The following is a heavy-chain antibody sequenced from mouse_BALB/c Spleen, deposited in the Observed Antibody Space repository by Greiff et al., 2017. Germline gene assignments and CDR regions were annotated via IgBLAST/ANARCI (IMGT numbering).Heavy chain of an antibody. V-gene: IGHV1-15*01. J-gene: IGHJ2*01. CDR3: TREPYWGY. CDR2: IDPETGGT. Sequence: VQLQQSGAELAKPGASVKMSCKASGYTFTDYEMHWVKQTPVHGLEWIGAIDPETGGTAYNQKFKGKATLTADKSSSTAYMELRSLTSEDSAVYYCTREPYWGYWGQGTTLTVSS. D-gene: IGHD4-1*01. CDR1: GYTFTDYE.